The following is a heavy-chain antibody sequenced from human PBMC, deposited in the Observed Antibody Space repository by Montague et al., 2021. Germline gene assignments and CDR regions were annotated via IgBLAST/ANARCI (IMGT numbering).Heavy chain of an antibody. D-gene: IGHD2-21*01. CDR1: GDSFNDYK. V-gene: IGHV4-34*01. Sequence: SETLSLTCAVYGDSFNDYKWSWIRQPPGKGLEWIGEIDHRGGPNYNPSLQSRVTISVDTSKSQLSLKMISVSAADTAVYYCARGGLVVEVMALIWGVPSGFDXWGLGTWVIVSS. CDR2: IDHRGGP. CDR3: ARGGLVVEVMALIWGVPSGFDX. J-gene: IGHJ6*01.